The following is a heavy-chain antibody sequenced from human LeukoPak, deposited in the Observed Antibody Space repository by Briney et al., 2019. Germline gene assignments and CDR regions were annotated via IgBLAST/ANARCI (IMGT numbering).Heavy chain of an antibody. Sequence: SVKVSCKASGGTFSSYAISWVRQAPGQGLEWMGGIIPIFGTANYAQKFQGRVTITADESTSTVYMELSSLRSEDTAVYYCARDLLLWFGNLDYWGQGTLVTVSS. CDR2: IIPIFGTA. CDR3: ARDLLLWFGNLDY. D-gene: IGHD3-10*01. V-gene: IGHV1-69*13. CDR1: GGTFSSYA. J-gene: IGHJ4*02.